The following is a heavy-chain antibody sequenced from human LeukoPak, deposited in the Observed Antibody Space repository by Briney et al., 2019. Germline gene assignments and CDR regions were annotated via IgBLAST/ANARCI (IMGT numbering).Heavy chain of an antibody. J-gene: IGHJ4*02. D-gene: IGHD6-19*01. CDR1: GGSVSDYY. Sequence: SETLSLTCTVSGGSVSDYYWSWIRQPPGKGLEWIGYVYNSGSTNYNPSLKSRVTISEDTSRNQFSLNLISVTAADTAVYYCARDSSGGPFDYWGRGTLVTVSS. CDR2: VYNSGST. CDR3: ARDSSGGPFDY. V-gene: IGHV4-59*02.